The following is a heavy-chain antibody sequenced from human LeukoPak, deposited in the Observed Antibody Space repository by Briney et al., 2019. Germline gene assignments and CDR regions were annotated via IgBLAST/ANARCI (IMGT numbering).Heavy chain of an antibody. D-gene: IGHD7-27*01. V-gene: IGHV3-30*18. CDR1: GFTFRSYA. J-gene: IGHJ4*02. CDR3: AKDLKAAPWGY. Sequence: GGSLRLSCAASGFTFRSYAMHWVRQAPGKGLEWVAVISYDGSNKYFGDSVKGRFTISRDNSKNTLYLQMNSLRAEDTAVYYCAKDLKAAPWGYWGQGTLVTVSS. CDR2: ISYDGSNK.